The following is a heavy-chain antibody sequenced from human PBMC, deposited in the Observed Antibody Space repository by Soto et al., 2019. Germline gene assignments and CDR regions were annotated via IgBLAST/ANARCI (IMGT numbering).Heavy chain of an antibody. V-gene: IGHV3-33*01. D-gene: IGHD1-26*01. J-gene: IGHJ5*02. Sequence: PGGSLRLSCAASGFTFSSYGMHWVRQAPGKGLEWVAVIWYDGSNKYYADSVKGRFTISRDNSKNTLYLQMNSLRAEDTAVYYCARDKWELLRARTFLVWFDPWGQGTLVTVSS. CDR3: ARDKWELLRARTFLVWFDP. CDR2: IWYDGSNK. CDR1: GFTFSSYG.